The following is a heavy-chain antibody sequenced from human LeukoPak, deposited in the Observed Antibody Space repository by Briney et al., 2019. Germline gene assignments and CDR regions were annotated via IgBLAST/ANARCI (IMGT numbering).Heavy chain of an antibody. V-gene: IGHV1-69*04. CDR3: ARDTFGGNTRPTSEWELWGILDY. Sequence: WASVKVSCKASGGTFSSYAISWVRQAPGQGLEWMGRIIPILGIANYAQKFQGRVTITADKSTSTAYMELSSLRSEDTAVYYCARDTFGGNTRPTSEWELWGILDYWGQGTLVTVSS. CDR2: IIPILGIA. CDR1: GGTFSSYA. D-gene: IGHD1-26*01. J-gene: IGHJ4*02.